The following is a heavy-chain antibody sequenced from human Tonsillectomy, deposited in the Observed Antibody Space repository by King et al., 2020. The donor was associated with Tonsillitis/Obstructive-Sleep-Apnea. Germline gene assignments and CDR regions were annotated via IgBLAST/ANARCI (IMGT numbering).Heavy chain of an antibody. CDR2: IKSKTDGGTT. CDR3: TTDGKIVEAKGFGY. Sequence: QLVQSGGGLVKPGGSLRLSCAASGFTFSNAWMNWVRQAPGKGLEWVGRIKSKTDGGTTDYAAPVKGRFTISRDDSKNTLYLQMKNLKTEDTAVYYCTTDGKIVEAKGFGYWGQGTLVTVSS. J-gene: IGHJ4*02. D-gene: IGHD1-26*01. V-gene: IGHV3-15*07. CDR1: GFTFSNAW.